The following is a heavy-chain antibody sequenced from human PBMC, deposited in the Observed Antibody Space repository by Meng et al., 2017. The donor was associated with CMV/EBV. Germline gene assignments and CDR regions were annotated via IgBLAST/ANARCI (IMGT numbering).Heavy chain of an antibody. D-gene: IGHD6-13*01. Sequence: GESLKISCAASGFTFSSYAVSWVRQAPGKGLEWVSAISGGGGSTYYADSVKGRFTISRDNSKNTLYLQMNSLRAEDTAVYYCAKTTAVDTRSYYYYGMDVWGQGTTVTVSS. CDR1: GFTFSSYA. J-gene: IGHJ6*02. CDR2: ISGGGGST. CDR3: AKTTAVDTRSYYYYGMDV. V-gene: IGHV3-23*01.